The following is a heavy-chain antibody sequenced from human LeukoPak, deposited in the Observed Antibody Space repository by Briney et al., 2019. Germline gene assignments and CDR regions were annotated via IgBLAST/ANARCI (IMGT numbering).Heavy chain of an antibody. J-gene: IGHJ4*02. Sequence: GASVKVSCKASGYTFTSYDINWVRQATGQGLEWMGWMNPNSGNTRYAHKFQGRVTITRNTSIRTAYMELRSLRSEDTAVYYCAREEDYGDYLDYWGQGTLVTVSS. CDR1: GYTFTSYD. D-gene: IGHD4-17*01. V-gene: IGHV1-8*03. CDR3: AREEDYGDYLDY. CDR2: MNPNSGNT.